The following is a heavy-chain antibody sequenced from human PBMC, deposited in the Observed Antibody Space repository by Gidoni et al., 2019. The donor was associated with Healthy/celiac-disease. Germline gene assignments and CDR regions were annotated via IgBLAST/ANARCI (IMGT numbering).Heavy chain of an antibody. D-gene: IGHD1-26*01. J-gene: IGHJ4*02. CDR2: IYTSGSN. V-gene: IGHV4-61*02. CDR3: ARDPSGSYYFDY. CDR1: GGSISSGSYY. Sequence: QVQLQESGPGLVKPSQTLSLTCTVSGGSISSGSYYWSWIRQPAGNGLKWIRRIYTSGSNNDNPSLKSQVTMSVGTSKNQFSLKLSSVTAADTAVYCCARDPSGSYYFDYWGRGTLVTVSS.